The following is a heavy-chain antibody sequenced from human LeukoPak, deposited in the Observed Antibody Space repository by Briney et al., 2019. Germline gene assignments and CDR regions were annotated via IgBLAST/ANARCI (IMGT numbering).Heavy chain of an antibody. CDR3: AVDYYDSSGYYYD. CDR2: ISSSSSYI. CDR1: GFTFSSYS. J-gene: IGHJ4*02. D-gene: IGHD3-22*01. V-gene: IGHV3-21*01. Sequence: GGSLRLSCAASGFTFSSYSMNWVRQAPGKGLEWVSSISSSSSYIYYADSVKGRFTISRDNAKNSLYLQMSSLRAEDTAVYYCAVDYYDSSGYYYDWGQGTLVTVSS.